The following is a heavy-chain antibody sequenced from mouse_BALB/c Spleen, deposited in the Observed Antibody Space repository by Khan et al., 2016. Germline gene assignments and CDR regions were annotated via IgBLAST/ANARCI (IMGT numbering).Heavy chain of an antibody. D-gene: IGHD1-1*01. CDR2: IWTGGGT. CDR1: GFSLTSYD. V-gene: IGHV2-9-2*01. Sequence: QVQLKESGPGLVAPSQSLSITCTVSGFSLTSYDISWIRQPPGKGLEWLGCIWTGGGTNYNSAFMSRMIISNDNSKNHAFLKMNSLQTDDTAIYSCVREGYGNTYGAIDYWGQGTSVTVSS. J-gene: IGHJ4*01. CDR3: VREGYGNTYGAIDY.